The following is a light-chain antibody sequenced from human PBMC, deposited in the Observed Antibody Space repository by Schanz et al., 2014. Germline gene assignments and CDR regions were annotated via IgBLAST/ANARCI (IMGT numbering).Light chain of an antibody. V-gene: IGKV3-15*01. Sequence: ETVMTQSPATLSVSPGERATLSCRASQSVSSNLAWYQQKPGQAPRLLIHGVSTRATGIPARFSGSGSGTEFTLTISSLQSEDFAVYYCQQYNNWPPYTFGQGTKLEIK. CDR2: GVS. CDR1: QSVSSN. CDR3: QQYNNWPPYT. J-gene: IGKJ2*01.